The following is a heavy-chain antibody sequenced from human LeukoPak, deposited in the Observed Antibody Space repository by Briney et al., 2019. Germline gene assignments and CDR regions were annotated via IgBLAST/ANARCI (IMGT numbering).Heavy chain of an antibody. CDR1: GFTFSSYA. Sequence: GGSLRLSCAASGFTFSSYAMSWVRQAPGKGLEWVSAISGSGGSTYYADSVKGRFTISRDNSKNTLYLQMNSLRAEDTAVYYCANFRPYYYDSSGYNFDYWGQGTLVTVSS. D-gene: IGHD3-22*01. J-gene: IGHJ4*02. CDR2: ISGSGGST. V-gene: IGHV3-23*01. CDR3: ANFRPYYYDSSGYNFDY.